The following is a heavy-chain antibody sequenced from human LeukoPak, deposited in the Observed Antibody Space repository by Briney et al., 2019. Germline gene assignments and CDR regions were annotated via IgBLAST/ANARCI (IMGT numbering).Heavy chain of an antibody. Sequence: GSLRLSCAASGFTFSSYWMHWVRQAPGKGLEWVSVIYSGGSTYYADSVKGRFIISRDNSKNTLYLQMNSLRGEDTAVYYCARGYYYYYMDVWGKGTTVTVSS. J-gene: IGHJ6*03. V-gene: IGHV3-53*01. CDR2: IYSGGST. CDR1: GFTFSSYW. CDR3: ARGYYYYYMDV.